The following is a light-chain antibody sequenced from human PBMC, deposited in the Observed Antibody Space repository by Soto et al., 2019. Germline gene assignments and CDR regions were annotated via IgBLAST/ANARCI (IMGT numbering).Light chain of an antibody. V-gene: IGLV3-21*02. J-gene: IGLJ2*01. CDR3: QVYDARRDHVV. Sequence: SYELTQTPSLSAAPGQTARMTCGGDNIGSKNVHWYQQKAGQAPKLVVYDDSDRPSGTPERFSGSNSGNTATLTISGVEAADEADYYCQVYDARRDHVVFGGGTKLTVL. CDR1: NIGSKN. CDR2: DDS.